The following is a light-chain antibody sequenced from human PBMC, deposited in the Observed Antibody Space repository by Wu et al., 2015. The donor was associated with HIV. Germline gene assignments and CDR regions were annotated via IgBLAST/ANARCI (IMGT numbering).Light chain of an antibody. Sequence: EIVLTQSPGTLSLSPGERATLSCRASQSVSSSYLAWYQQKPGQAPRLLFHGASSRATGIPDRFSGSGSGTDFTLTISRLKPEDSAVYYCQQYGSSQYTFGQGTKLEIK. CDR1: QSVSSSY. CDR2: GAS. CDR3: QQYGSSQYT. V-gene: IGKV3-20*01. J-gene: IGKJ2*01.